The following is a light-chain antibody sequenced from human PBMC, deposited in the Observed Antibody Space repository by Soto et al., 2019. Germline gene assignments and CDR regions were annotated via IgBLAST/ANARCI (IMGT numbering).Light chain of an antibody. CDR2: DTF. V-gene: IGKV1-33*01. Sequence: DIQMTQSPPSLSASVGDKVTITCQASQNISKYLNWYQQKPGQAPKLLIYDTFNLEKGVPSRFSGGGSGTEFTFTIVSLQPEDIATYYCQQYYNLYTFGPGTKVDL. CDR3: QQYYNLYT. J-gene: IGKJ3*01. CDR1: QNISKY.